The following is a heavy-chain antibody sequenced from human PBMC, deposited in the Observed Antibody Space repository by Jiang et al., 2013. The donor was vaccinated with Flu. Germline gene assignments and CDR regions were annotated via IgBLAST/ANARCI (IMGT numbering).Heavy chain of an antibody. D-gene: IGHD2-15*01. CDR1: GGSISNYC. J-gene: IGHJ4*02. Sequence: GPGLVKPSETLSLTCAVSGGSISNYCWSWVRQPPGKGLEWIGFIYYTGNTNYNPSLKSRVTISVDTSKNQFSLKLSSVTAADTAVYYCTRQIGGYCGGGSCPYFDFWGQGTLVTVSS. CDR2: IYYTGNT. CDR3: TRQIGGYCGGGSCPYFDF. V-gene: IGHV4-59*08.